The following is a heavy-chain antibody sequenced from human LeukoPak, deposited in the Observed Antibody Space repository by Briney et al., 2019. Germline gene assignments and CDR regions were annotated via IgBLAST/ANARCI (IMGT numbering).Heavy chain of an antibody. CDR3: AKVPSGWDLGWFDP. J-gene: IGHJ5*02. CDR2: ISGSGGST. D-gene: IGHD6-19*01. V-gene: IGHV3-23*01. Sequence: ETLSLTCAVSGGSISSDNWWSWVRQAPGKGLEWVSAISGSGGSTYYADSVKGRFTISRDNSKNTLYLQMNSLRAEDTAVYYCAKVPSGWDLGWFDPWGQGTLVTVSS. CDR1: GGSISSDN.